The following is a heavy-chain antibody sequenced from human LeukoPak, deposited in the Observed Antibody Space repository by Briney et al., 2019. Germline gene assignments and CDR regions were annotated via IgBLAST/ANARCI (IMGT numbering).Heavy chain of an antibody. CDR3: AIVEMTTSAEYFQH. D-gene: IGHD5-24*01. Sequence: GGSLRLSCAASGFTVSNNYMSWVRQAPGKGLEWVSVIYSGGSTYYADSVKGRFTISRDSSRNTLYLQMNSLRAGDTAVYYCAIVEMTTSAEYFQHWGQGTLVTVSS. CDR1: GFTVSNNY. J-gene: IGHJ1*01. CDR2: IYSGGST. V-gene: IGHV3-53*01.